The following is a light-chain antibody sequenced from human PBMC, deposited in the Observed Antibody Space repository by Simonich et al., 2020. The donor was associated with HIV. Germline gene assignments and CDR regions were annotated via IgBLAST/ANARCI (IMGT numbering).Light chain of an antibody. V-gene: IGLV3-27*01. J-gene: IGLJ3*02. CDR3: QSFDSRNHWV. CDR1: VMSKKY. CDR2: KDS. Sequence: SSELTQPSSVSVSPGQTARITCSGDVMSKKYGRWFQQKHGQAPVVVIYKDSERPSGIPDRFSGSIDSSSNSASLTISGLKSEDEADYYCQSFDSRNHWVFGGGTKLTVL.